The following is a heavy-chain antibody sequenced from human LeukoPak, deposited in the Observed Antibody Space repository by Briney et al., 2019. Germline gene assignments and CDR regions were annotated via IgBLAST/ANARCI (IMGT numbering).Heavy chain of an antibody. J-gene: IGHJ4*02. CDR1: GFTFSSYA. CDR2: IIVTGDIP. CDR3: AKSHIARYPLQYYFDL. D-gene: IGHD2-21*01. V-gene: IGHV3-23*01. Sequence: GGSLRLSCAAPGFTFSSYAMSWLRQTPQKGLEWGSGIIVTGDIPYSAHSVKGRFTIARDNSRTTLYLQLNSLRADDAAVYYCAKSHIARYPLQYYFDLWGQGAQVIVSS.